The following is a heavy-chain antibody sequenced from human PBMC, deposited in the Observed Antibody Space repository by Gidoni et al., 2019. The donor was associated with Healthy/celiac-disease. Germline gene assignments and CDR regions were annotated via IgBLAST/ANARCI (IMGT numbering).Heavy chain of an antibody. Sequence: EVQLVESGGGLVKPGGSLRLSCAASGFTFSSYSMNWVRQAPGKGLEWVSSISSSSSYIYYADSVKGRFTISRDNAKNSLYLQMNSLRAEDTAVYYCASSNRGDYLIGPFSWGQGTLVTVSS. V-gene: IGHV3-21*01. J-gene: IGHJ4*02. D-gene: IGHD4-17*01. CDR1: GFTFSSYS. CDR2: ISSSSSYI. CDR3: ASSNRGDYLIGPFS.